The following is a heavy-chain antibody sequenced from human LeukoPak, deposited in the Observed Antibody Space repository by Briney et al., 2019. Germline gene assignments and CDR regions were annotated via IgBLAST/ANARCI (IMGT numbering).Heavy chain of an antibody. CDR3: AKDGGIYSEDYYYMDV. V-gene: IGHV3-30*02. CDR1: GFTFSSYG. CDR2: IRYDGSNK. Sequence: GGSLRLSCAASGFTFSSYGMHWVRQAPGKGLEWVAFIRYDGSNKYYADSVKGRFTISRDNSKNTLYLQMNSLRAEDTAVYYCAKDGGIYSEDYYYMDVWGKGTTVTVSS. J-gene: IGHJ6*03. D-gene: IGHD1-14*01.